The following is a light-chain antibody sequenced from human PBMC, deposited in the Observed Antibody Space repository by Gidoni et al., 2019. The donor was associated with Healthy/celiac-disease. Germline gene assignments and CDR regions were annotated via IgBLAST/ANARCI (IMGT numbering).Light chain of an antibody. CDR3: QQYNNWPPGIT. CDR1: QSVSSN. Sequence: EIVMTQSPATLSVSPGERATLSRRASQSVSSNLAWYQQKPGQAPRLLIYGASTRATGIPARFSGSGSGTEFTLTISSLQSEDFAVYYCQQYNNWPPGITFGGGTKVEIK. J-gene: IGKJ4*01. CDR2: GAS. V-gene: IGKV3-15*01.